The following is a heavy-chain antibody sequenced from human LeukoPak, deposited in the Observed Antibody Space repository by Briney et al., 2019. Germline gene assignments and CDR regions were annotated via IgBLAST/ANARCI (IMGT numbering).Heavy chain of an antibody. CDR1: GAIFISYA. CDR2: VIAMFDTT. Sequence: GASVKVSCKASGAIFISYAVSWVRQAPGQGREWMGGVIAMFDTTHYAQNFQGRVTITADDSTSTAYMDLSSLRSEDTAVYYCARAAAGTWNFDLWGRGTLVTVSS. D-gene: IGHD6-13*01. J-gene: IGHJ2*01. CDR3: ARAAAGTWNFDL. V-gene: IGHV1-69*13.